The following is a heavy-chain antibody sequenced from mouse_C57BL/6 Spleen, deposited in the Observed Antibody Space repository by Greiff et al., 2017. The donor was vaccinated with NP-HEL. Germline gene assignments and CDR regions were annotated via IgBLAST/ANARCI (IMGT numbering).Heavy chain of an antibody. CDR3: ARGDYGSEEY. V-gene: IGHV1-80*01. D-gene: IGHD1-1*01. J-gene: IGHJ2*03. CDR2: IYPGDGDT. Sequence: VQLQQSGAELVKPGASVKISCKASGYAFSSYWMNWVKQRPGKGLEWIGQIYPGDGDTTYNGTFTGKSTLPADTSSRSAFMHLRRLPSEASAFSISARGDYGSEEYRGQGSRLTV. CDR1: GYAFSSYW.